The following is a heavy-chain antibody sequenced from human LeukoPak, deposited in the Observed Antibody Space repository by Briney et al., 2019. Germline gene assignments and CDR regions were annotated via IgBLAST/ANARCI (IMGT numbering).Heavy chain of an antibody. Sequence: SETLSLTCTVSGGSISSYYWSWIRQPPGKGLEWIGYIYYSGSTNSNPSLKSRVTISVDTSKNQFSLKLNSVTAADTAVYYCASQSRGPYYMDVWGKGTTVTVSS. CDR1: GGSISSYY. CDR2: IYYSGST. CDR3: ASQSRGPYYMDV. V-gene: IGHV4-59*01. J-gene: IGHJ6*03.